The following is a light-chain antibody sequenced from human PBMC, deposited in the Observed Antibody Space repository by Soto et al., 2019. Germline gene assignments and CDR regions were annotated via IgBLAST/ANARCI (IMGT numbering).Light chain of an antibody. CDR3: QQRSNWPFSLT. J-gene: IGKJ4*01. CDR1: QSVSSY. Sequence: EIVLTQSPATLSLSPGERATLSCRASQSVSSYLAWYQQKPGQAPRLLIYDASNRATGIPARFSGSGSGTDFNLTISSLEPEDFAVYYCQQRSNWPFSLTFGCGTKVEIK. V-gene: IGKV3-11*01. CDR2: DAS.